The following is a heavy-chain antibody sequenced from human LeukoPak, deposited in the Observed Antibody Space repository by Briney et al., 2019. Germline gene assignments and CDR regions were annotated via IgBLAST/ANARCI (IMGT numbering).Heavy chain of an antibody. Sequence: SETLSLTCAVYGGSFSGYYWSWIRQPPGKGLGWIGEINHSGSTNYNPSLKSRVTISVDTSKNQFSLKLSSVTAADTAVYYCARGGGSYRDNWFDPWGQETLVTVSS. J-gene: IGHJ5*02. D-gene: IGHD1-26*01. CDR3: ARGGGSYRDNWFDP. CDR2: INHSGST. V-gene: IGHV4-34*01. CDR1: GGSFSGYY.